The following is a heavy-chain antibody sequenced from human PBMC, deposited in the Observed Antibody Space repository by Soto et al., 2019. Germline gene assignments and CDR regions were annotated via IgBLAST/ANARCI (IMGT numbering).Heavy chain of an antibody. CDR2: INHSGST. CDR3: ARGMTTSTPTGSHIDY. Sequence: PSETLSLTCAVYGGSFSGYYWSWIRQPPGKGLEGIGEINHSGSTNYNPSIKSRVTISVDTSKNQFSLKLSSVTAADTAVYYCARGMTTSTPTGSHIDYWGQGTLVTVSS. CDR1: GGSFSGYY. D-gene: IGHD4-17*01. J-gene: IGHJ4*02. V-gene: IGHV4-34*01.